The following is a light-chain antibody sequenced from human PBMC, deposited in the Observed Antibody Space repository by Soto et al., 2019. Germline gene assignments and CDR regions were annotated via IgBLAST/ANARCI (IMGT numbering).Light chain of an antibody. CDR2: ETS. CDR1: QTVRSY. CDR3: QQTFSIPRT. Sequence: DLQMTQSPSSLSASVGDRVTIACRASQTVRSYLNWYQQKPGKAPKLLIYETSTLESGVPSKFSGTGYGTDFTLTISSLQPEDFATYYCQQTFSIPRTFGHGTKVEMK. V-gene: IGKV1-39*01. J-gene: IGKJ1*01.